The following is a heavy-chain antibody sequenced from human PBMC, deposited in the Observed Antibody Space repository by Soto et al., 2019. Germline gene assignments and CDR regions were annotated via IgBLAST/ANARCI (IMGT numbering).Heavy chain of an antibody. CDR3: ATGFLEWLGYDY. CDR2: IYYSGST. J-gene: IGHJ4*02. Sequence: PSETLSLTCTVSGGSISSGGYYWSWIRQHPGKGLEWIGYIYYSGSTYYNPSLKSRVTISVDTSKNQFSLKLSSVTAADTAVYYCATGFLEWLGYDYWGQGTLVTVSS. D-gene: IGHD3-3*01. CDR1: GGSISSGGYY. V-gene: IGHV4-31*03.